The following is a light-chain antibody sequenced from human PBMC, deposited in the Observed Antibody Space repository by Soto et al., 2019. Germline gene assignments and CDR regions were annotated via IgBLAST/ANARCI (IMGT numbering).Light chain of an antibody. J-gene: IGKJ1*01. Sequence: DIQMTQSPSTLSASVGDRVTITCRASQTIINWLAWYQQKPGKAPKLLIYKASSLESEVPSRFSGSGSETEFTLTINSLQPDDSATYYCQQYNSCSWTFGQGTKVDIK. CDR1: QTIINW. V-gene: IGKV1-5*03. CDR3: QQYNSCSWT. CDR2: KAS.